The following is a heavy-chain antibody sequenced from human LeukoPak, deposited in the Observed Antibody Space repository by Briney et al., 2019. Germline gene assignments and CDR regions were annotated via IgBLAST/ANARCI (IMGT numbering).Heavy chain of an antibody. CDR2: IYYSGIN. J-gene: IGHJ5*02. CDR3: ARQDSAYTYDWFDP. V-gene: IGHV4-59*08. CDR1: DDSISSYC. Sequence: PSQTLSLTCSVSDDSISSYCWRWIRQPPGMGLEWIGYIYYSGINTYNPPLKSRFTISVDTSKNQFSLRLSSVTAADTAVYYCARQDSAYTYDWFDPWGQGTLVTVSS. D-gene: IGHD5-18*01.